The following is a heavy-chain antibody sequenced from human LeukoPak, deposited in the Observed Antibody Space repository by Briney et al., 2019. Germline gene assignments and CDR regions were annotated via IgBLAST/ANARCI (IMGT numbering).Heavy chain of an antibody. D-gene: IGHD3-3*01. V-gene: IGHV4-4*07. CDR2: IHTSGST. CDR3: TRAPGRFWLLDY. Sequence: SETLSLTCITSGGSISSYYCAWIRLSAGKGLEWIGRIHTSGSTDYNPSLKSRVTMSLDTSKNQFSLNLISVTAADTAVYYCTRAPGRFWLLDYWGQGSLVTVSS. CDR1: GGSISSYY. J-gene: IGHJ4*02.